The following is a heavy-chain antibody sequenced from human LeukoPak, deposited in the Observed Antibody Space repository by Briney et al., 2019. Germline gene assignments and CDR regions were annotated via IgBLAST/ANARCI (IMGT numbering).Heavy chain of an antibody. CDR2: ISSSSSYI. D-gene: IGHD4-17*01. CDR1: GFTFSSYR. J-gene: IGHJ4*02. Sequence: GGSLRLSCAASGFTFSSYRMNWVRQAPGKGLEWVSSISSSSSYIYYADSLKGRFTISRDNAKNSLYLQMNSLRAEDTAVYYCARSTPYGDYLFSGHDYWGQGTLVTVSS. CDR3: ARSTPYGDYLFSGHDY. V-gene: IGHV3-21*01.